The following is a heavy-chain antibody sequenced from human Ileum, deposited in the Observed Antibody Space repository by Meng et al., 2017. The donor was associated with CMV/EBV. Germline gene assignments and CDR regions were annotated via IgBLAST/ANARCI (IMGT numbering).Heavy chain of an antibody. CDR1: GFIFSNYV. V-gene: IGHV3-23*01. D-gene: IGHD2-2*01. Sequence: GGSLRLSCAASGFIFSNYVMTWVRQAPGKGLEWVSTLTPNGADTYYAASVRGRFTISRDNFQSTVYLQMSSLGADDTAVYYCAKRTVVVPAALGPREYYFDSWGQGTRVTRFS. CDR2: LTPNGADT. CDR3: AKRTVVVPAALGPREYYFDS. J-gene: IGHJ4*02.